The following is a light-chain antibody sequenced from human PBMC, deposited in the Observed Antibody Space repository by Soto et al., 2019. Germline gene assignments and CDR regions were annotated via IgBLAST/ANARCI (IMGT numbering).Light chain of an antibody. CDR2: EVS. CDR1: SSDVGGYNY. CDR3: SSYTNTITFYV. Sequence: QSALTQPACVSLSLGQSITISCTGTSSDVGGYNYVSWYQHHPGKAPKVMIYEVSNRPSGVSNRFSGSKSGNTASLTISGLQAEDEADYYCSSYTNTITFYVFGTGTKVTVL. V-gene: IGLV2-14*01. J-gene: IGLJ1*01.